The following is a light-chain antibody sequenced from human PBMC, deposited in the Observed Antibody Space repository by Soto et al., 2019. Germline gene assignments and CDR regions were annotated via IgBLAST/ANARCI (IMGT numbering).Light chain of an antibody. CDR3: HLYGSSPLYI. CDR2: GAS. J-gene: IGKJ2*01. CDR1: QSVSSSH. Sequence: EIVLTQSPGTLSLSPGERATVSCRASQSVSSSHLAWYQQKPGQAPGLLIYGASSRATGIPDRFSGSGSGTDFTLTISRLEPEDFAVYYCHLYGSSPLYIFGQGTNLEIK. V-gene: IGKV3-20*01.